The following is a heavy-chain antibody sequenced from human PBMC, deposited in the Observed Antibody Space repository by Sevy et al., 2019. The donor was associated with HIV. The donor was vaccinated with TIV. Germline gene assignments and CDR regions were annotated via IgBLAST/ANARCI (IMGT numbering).Heavy chain of an antibody. D-gene: IGHD1-20*01. CDR3: AREKITESNPASFDS. CDR1: GFTFSNYW. CDR2: INQDGSEK. V-gene: IGHV3-7*01. J-gene: IGHJ4*02. Sequence: GGSLRLSCAASGFTFSNYWMSWVRQAPGKGLECVANINQDGSEKYYLDSVKGRFIVSRDNAKNSLYLQMNSLRAEDSVVYYGAREKITESNPASFDSWGQGTLATVSS.